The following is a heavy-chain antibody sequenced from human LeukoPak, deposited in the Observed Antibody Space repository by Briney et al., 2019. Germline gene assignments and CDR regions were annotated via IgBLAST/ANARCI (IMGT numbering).Heavy chain of an antibody. V-gene: IGHV3-66*01. Sequence: GGSLRLSCAASGFTVSSNYMSWVRQAPGKGLEWVSVIYSGGSTYYADSVKGRFTISRDNSKNTLYLQMNSLRAEDTAVYYCARDAHYYDSSGYNEYWGQGTLVTVSS. D-gene: IGHD3-22*01. CDR2: IYSGGST. J-gene: IGHJ4*02. CDR1: GFTVSSNY. CDR3: ARDAHYYDSSGYNEY.